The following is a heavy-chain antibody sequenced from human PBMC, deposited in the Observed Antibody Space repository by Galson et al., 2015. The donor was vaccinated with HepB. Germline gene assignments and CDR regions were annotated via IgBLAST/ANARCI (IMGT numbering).Heavy chain of an antibody. Sequence: SLRLSCAASGFIFSSYAMHWVRQAPGKGLEWVAVVSYDGNTKYYADSVKGRFTISRDNSSDTLFLQMDRLRAEDTAVYYCAKHPDYDIVTAYYMDVWGKGTTVTVSS. D-gene: IGHD3-9*01. V-gene: IGHV3-30-3*02. CDR3: AKHPDYDIVTAYYMDV. CDR1: GFIFSSYA. J-gene: IGHJ6*03. CDR2: VSYDGNTK.